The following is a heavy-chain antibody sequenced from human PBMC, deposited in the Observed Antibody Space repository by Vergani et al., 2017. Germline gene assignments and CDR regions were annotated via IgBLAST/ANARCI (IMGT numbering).Heavy chain of an antibody. CDR1: GESVSSIYHD. D-gene: IGHD2-15*01. Sequence: QLQLRESGPGLVKPSETLSLTCSVSGESVSSIYHDWGWIRQAPGKGLEWIATFSYNGGTTYNPSLKSRVSMSVDTSNNQLSLILTSVTAADTAVYFCAKQDIVEVPSTTPDAFSFWGQGTMVTVSS. CDR3: AKQDIVEVPSTTPDAFSF. V-gene: IGHV4-39*01. CDR2: FSYNGGT. J-gene: IGHJ3*01.